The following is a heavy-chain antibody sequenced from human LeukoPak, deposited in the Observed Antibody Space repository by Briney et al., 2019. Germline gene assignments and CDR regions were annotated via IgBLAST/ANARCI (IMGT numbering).Heavy chain of an antibody. CDR3: ARDLLHCSSTSCANYYYYGMDV. Sequence: ASVKVSCKASGYTFTSYGISWVRQAPGQGLEWMGRINPNSGGTNYAQKFQGRVTMTRDTSISTAYMELSRLRSDDTAVYYCARDLLHCSSTSCANYYYYGMDVWGQGTTVTVSS. J-gene: IGHJ6*02. D-gene: IGHD2-2*01. CDR2: INPNSGGT. V-gene: IGHV1-2*06. CDR1: GYTFTSYG.